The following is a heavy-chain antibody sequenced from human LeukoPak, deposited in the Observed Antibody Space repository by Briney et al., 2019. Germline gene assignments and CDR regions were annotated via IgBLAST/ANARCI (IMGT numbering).Heavy chain of an antibody. CDR2: ISSSGNTI. D-gene: IGHD2-15*01. CDR3: ARLTPGYSSAYDY. Sequence: GGSLRLPCTASRFTFSDYYMSWIRQAPGKGLEWVSYISSSGNTIYYADSVRGRFTISRDNAKISLYLQMNSLRAEDTAVYYCARLTPGYSSAYDYWGQGTLVTVSS. V-gene: IGHV3-11*01. J-gene: IGHJ4*02. CDR1: RFTFSDYY.